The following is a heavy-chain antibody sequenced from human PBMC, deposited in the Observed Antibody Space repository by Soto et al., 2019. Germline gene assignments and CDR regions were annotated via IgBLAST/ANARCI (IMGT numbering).Heavy chain of an antibody. CDR3: ARRLTIPWYFDL. CDR2: IYYSGST. CDR1: GGSISSSSYY. D-gene: IGHD3-3*01. V-gene: IGHV4-39*01. Sequence: QLQLQESGPGLVKPSETLSLTCTVSGGSISSSSYYWGWIRQPPGKGLEWIGSIYYSGSTYYNPSLKSRVTISVDTSKNQFSLKLSSVTAADTAVYYCARRLTIPWYFDLWGRGTLVTVSS. J-gene: IGHJ2*01.